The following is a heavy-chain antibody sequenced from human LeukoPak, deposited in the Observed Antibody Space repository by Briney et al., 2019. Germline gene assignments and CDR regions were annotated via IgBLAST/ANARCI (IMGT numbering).Heavy chain of an antibody. CDR1: GYTFTGYY. CDR3: ARGVNYYDSSGYYTFDF. CDR2: INPNSGGT. V-gene: IGHV1-2*02. D-gene: IGHD3-22*01. J-gene: IGHJ4*02. Sequence: ASVKVSCKASGYTFTGYYMHWVRQAPGQGLEWMGWINPNSGGTNYAQKFQGRVTMTRDTSISTAYMELSRLRADDTDGYYCARGVNYYDSSGYYTFDFWGQGTLVTVSS.